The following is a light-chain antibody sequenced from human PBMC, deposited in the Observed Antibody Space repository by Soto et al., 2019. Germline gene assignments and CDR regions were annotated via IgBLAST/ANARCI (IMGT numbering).Light chain of an antibody. Sequence: DILMTQSPSSLSASVGDRVTITCRASESIARHLNWYQQKPGKAPKLLIYAASSLQNGVPSRFRGGGTGTDFTLTISKLQPEDFATYYCQQSYSILAITVGQAPRLEIK. CDR2: AAS. CDR3: QQSYSILAIT. V-gene: IGKV1-39*01. CDR1: ESIARH. J-gene: IGKJ5*01.